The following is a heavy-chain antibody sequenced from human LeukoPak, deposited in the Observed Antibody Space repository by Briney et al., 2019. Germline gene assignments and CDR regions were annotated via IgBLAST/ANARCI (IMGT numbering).Heavy chain of an antibody. CDR3: ASPMTAVSTYNYYGMDV. CDR1: GFTFDDYG. J-gene: IGHJ6*02. CDR2: ISSGGTTT. Sequence: GGSLRLSCAASGFTFDDYGMSWVRQAPGKGLEWVSSISSGGTTTYFADSVKGRFTISRDNAKNSLYLQMNSLRAEDTAVYYCASPMTAVSTYNYYGMDVWGQGTTVTVSS. D-gene: IGHD4-17*01. V-gene: IGHV3-11*04.